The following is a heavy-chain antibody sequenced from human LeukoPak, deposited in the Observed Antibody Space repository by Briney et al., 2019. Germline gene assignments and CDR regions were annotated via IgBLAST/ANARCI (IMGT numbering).Heavy chain of an antibody. CDR1: GYTFTSYG. CDR3: ARDRGRYDYVWGSYRSSDY. Sequence: AASVKVSCKASGYTFTSYGISWVRLAPGQGLEWMGWISAYNGNTNYAQKLQGRVTMTTDTSTSTAYMELRSLRSDDTAVYYCARDRGRYDYVWGSYRSSDYWGQGTLVTVSS. V-gene: IGHV1-18*01. J-gene: IGHJ4*02. D-gene: IGHD3-16*02. CDR2: ISAYNGNT.